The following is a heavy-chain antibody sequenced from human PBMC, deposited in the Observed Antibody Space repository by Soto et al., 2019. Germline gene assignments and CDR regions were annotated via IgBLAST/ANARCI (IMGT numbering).Heavy chain of an antibody. V-gene: IGHV3-72*01. CDR2: IRKRINSYTT. Sequence: EVQLVESGGGLAQPGGSLRLSCAASGFTFSDHYMDWVRQAPGKGLEWVGRIRKRINSYTTEYAVSVKGRFTISRDDSKNSLYLQMNSLKTDDTAVYYCARVMVVAGHYYFDYWGQGTLVTVSS. CDR1: GFTFSDHY. CDR3: ARVMVVAGHYYFDY. D-gene: IGHD6-19*01. J-gene: IGHJ4*02.